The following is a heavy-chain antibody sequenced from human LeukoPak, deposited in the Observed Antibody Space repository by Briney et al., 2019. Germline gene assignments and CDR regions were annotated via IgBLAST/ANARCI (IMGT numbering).Heavy chain of an antibody. Sequence: GGSLRLSCAASGFTFSSYAMHWARQAPGKGLEWVAVISYDGSNKYYADSVKGRFTISRDNSKNTLYLQMNSLRAEDTAVYYCARWGGYSSSSTYYFDYWGQGTLVTVSS. D-gene: IGHD6-6*01. CDR1: GFTFSSYA. CDR3: ARWGGYSSSSTYYFDY. CDR2: ISYDGSNK. J-gene: IGHJ4*02. V-gene: IGHV3-30*01.